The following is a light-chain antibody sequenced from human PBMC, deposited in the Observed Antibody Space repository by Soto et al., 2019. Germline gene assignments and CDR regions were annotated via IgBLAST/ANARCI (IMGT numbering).Light chain of an antibody. V-gene: IGKV3-20*01. CDR3: QQYSSTFWT. CDR2: GAS. Sequence: ENFFTPSPGPPSLSPRERNNPSCRGRQSISSSYLAWYQQKPGQAPRLLVYGASSRATGIPDRFSGSGSGTDFTLTISRLEPEDFALYYCQQYSSTFWTLGQGTKVDIK. CDR1: QSISSSY. J-gene: IGKJ1*01.